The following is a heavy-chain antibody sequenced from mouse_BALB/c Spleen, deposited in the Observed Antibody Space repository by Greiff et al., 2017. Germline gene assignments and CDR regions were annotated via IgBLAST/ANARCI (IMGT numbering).Heavy chain of an antibody. CDR1: GFTFSSYG. V-gene: IGHV5-6*01. Sequence: EVQVVESGGDLVKPGGSLKLSCAASGFTFSSYGMSWVRQTPDKRLEWVATISSGGSYTYYPDSVKGRFTISRDNAKNTLYLQMSSLKSEDTAMYYCARQVYYGNYADYWGQGTTLTVSS. CDR3: ARQVYYGNYADY. D-gene: IGHD2-1*01. J-gene: IGHJ2*01. CDR2: ISSGGSYT.